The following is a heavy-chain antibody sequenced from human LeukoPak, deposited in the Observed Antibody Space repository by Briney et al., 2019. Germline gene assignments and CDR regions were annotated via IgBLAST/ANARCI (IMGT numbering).Heavy chain of an antibody. CDR3: ARELYYDSSGLDDY. Sequence: GGSLRLSCAASGFTFSSYWMSWVRQAPGKGLEWVANIKQDGSEKYYVDSVKGRFTISRDNAKNSLYLQMNSLRAEDTAVYHCARELYYDSSGLDDYWGQGTLVTVSS. CDR2: IKQDGSEK. D-gene: IGHD3-22*01. V-gene: IGHV3-7*01. J-gene: IGHJ4*02. CDR1: GFTFSSYW.